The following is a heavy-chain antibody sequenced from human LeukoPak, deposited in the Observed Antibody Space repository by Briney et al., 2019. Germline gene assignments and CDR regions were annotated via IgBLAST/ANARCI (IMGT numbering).Heavy chain of an antibody. CDR2: IYYSGST. CDR3: VRDGGNFDVDY. J-gene: IGHJ4*02. V-gene: IGHV4-39*07. D-gene: IGHD3-9*01. CDR1: SGSISSSGYY. Sequence: SETLSLTCTVSSGSISSSGYYWGWIRQPPGKGLEWMGSIYYSGSTFYRPSLKSRITISLDTSKNQFSLKLSSVTAADTAVYYCVRDGGNFDVDYWGQGALVTVSS.